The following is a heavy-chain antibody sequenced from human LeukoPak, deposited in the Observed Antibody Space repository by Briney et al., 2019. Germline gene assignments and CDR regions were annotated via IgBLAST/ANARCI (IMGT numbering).Heavy chain of an antibody. J-gene: IGHJ4*02. CDR1: GFTGPSFA. V-gene: IGHV3-23*01. CDR3: AKSYDSGGYPLGDY. Sequence: GESLKISCSASGFTGPSFAMAWVRQAPGKGLEWVSGIAAGATSTCYADSVKGRFTISRDNSRKTVHLQMNSLRAEDTAVYYCAKSYDSGGYPLGDYWGQGTLVTVSS. D-gene: IGHD3-22*01. CDR2: IAAGATST.